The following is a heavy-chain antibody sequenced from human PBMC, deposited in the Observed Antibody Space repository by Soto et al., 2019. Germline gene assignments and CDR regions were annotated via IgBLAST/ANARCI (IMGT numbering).Heavy chain of an antibody. CDR2: IRWNSGSI. Sequence: EVQLVESGGGLVQPGRSLRLSCAASGFTFDDYAMHWVRQAPGKGLEWVSGIRWNSGSIGYADSVKGRFTISRDNAKNSLYLQMNSLRAEDTALYYGAKDIRGYDFWSGSDRVGMDGWGQGTTVTVSS. CDR3: AKDIRGYDFWSGSDRVGMDG. CDR1: GFTFDDYA. V-gene: IGHV3-9*01. D-gene: IGHD3-3*01. J-gene: IGHJ6*01.